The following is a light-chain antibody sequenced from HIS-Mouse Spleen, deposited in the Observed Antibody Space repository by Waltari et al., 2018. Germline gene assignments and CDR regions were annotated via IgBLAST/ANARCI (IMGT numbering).Light chain of an antibody. CDR3: QQYDNLPLT. CDR1: QDISNY. J-gene: IGKJ4*01. Sequence: DIQMTQSPSSLSASVGDRVTITCQASQDISNYLNWYQQKQRKAPKLLIYDASNLETGVPSRFSGSVSGTDFTFTISSLQPEDIATYYCQQYDNLPLTFGGGTKVEIK. V-gene: IGKV1-33*01. CDR2: DAS.